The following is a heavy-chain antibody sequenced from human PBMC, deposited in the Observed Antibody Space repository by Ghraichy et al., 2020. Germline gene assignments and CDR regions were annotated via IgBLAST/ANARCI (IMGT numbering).Heavy chain of an antibody. Sequence: GGSLRLSCKASGFSVISNYMTWVRQAPGRGLEWVSLIHSAGSTYFADSVRGGFTLSRDNSQNTLYLQMSSLRVVDTAVYYCASDDVVGATFQYNGMDVWGQGTTVTVSS. CDR1: GFSVISNY. CDR3: ASDDVVGATFQYNGMDV. J-gene: IGHJ6*02. CDR2: IHSAGST. V-gene: IGHV3-66*01. D-gene: IGHD1-26*01.